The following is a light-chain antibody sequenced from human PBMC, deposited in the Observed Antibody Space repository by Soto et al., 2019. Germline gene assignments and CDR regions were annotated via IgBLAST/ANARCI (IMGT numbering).Light chain of an antibody. CDR2: GAS. J-gene: IGKJ5*01. V-gene: IGKV3-15*01. Sequence: DIVMTHSPATLSLSPLEGATLSFRASQSVRSNLGWYQQKPGQAPSLLIYGASTRATGIPDRFSGSGSGTEFTLTISSLQSEDFAVYYCQQYNNWHTFGQGTRLEI. CDR1: QSVRSN. CDR3: QQYNNWHT.